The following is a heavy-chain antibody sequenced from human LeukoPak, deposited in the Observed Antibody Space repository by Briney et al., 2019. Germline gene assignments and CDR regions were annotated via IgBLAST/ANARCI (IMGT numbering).Heavy chain of an antibody. V-gene: IGHV4-4*07. D-gene: IGHD4-23*01. CDR1: GGSLNTYY. CDR2: IYISGNT. Sequence: PSETLSLTCSVSGGSLNTYYWSWIRQPAGKGLEWIGRIYISGNTNYNPPLQSRVTMSVDTSKNQFSLKVSSVTAADTAVYYCARERRLLRGDAFDVWGQGTRVTVSS. J-gene: IGHJ3*01. CDR3: ARERRLLRGDAFDV.